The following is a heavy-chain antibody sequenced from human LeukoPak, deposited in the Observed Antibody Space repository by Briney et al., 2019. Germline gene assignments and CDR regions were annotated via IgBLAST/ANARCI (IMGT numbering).Heavy chain of an antibody. J-gene: IGHJ4*02. CDR2: INPNSGGT. D-gene: IGHD3-10*01. Sequence: ASVEVSCKASRYIFTGYYMNWVRQAPGQGLEWMGWINPNSGGTNYAQRFQGSVTMTRDTSINTAYLELSRLRSDDTAVYYCARGIYGSGSYEYYFDCWGQGTLVTVSS. CDR3: ARGIYGSGSYEYYFDC. V-gene: IGHV1-2*02. CDR1: RYIFTGYY.